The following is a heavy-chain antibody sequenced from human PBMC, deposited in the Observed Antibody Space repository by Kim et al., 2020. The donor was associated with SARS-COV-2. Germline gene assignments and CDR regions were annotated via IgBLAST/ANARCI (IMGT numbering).Heavy chain of an antibody. CDR2: IKQDGSEK. V-gene: IGHV3-7*01. CDR3: ARDLARVVRGVQPAQY. CDR1: GFTFSSYW. Sequence: GGSLRLSCAASGFTFSSYWMSWVRQAPGKGLEWVANIKQDGSEKYYVDSVKGRFTISRDNAKNSLYLQMNSLRAEDTAVYYCARDLARVVRGVQPAQYWGQGTLVTVSS. D-gene: IGHD3-10*01. J-gene: IGHJ4*02.